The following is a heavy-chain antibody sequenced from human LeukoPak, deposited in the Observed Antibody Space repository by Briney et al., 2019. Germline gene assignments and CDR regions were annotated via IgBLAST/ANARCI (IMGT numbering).Heavy chain of an antibody. CDR2: IYYSGST. CDR3: ARLFGYCSSTSCYTGDFDY. D-gene: IGHD2-2*02. J-gene: IGHJ4*02. Sequence: SETLSLTCTVSGGSISSSSYYWGWIRQPPGKGLEWIGSIYYSGSTYYNPSLKSRVTISVDTSKNQFSLKLSSVTAADTAVYYCARLFGYCSSTSCYTGDFDYWGQGTLVTVS. V-gene: IGHV4-39*01. CDR1: GGSISSSSYY.